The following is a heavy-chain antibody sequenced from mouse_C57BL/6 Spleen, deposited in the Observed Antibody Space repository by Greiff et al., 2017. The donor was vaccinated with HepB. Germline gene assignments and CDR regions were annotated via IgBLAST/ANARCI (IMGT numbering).Heavy chain of an antibody. CDR2: ISSGGSYP. J-gene: IGHJ2*01. D-gene: IGHD1-1*02. CDR3: ARRGGDY. Sequence: EVKLVESGGDLVKPGGSLKLSCAASGFTFSSYGMSWVRQTPDKRLEWVATISSGGSYPYYTDSVKGRFTISRDNAKNTLYLQMSSLKSEDTAMYYCARRGGDYWGQGTTLTVSS. CDR1: GFTFSSYG. V-gene: IGHV5-6*02.